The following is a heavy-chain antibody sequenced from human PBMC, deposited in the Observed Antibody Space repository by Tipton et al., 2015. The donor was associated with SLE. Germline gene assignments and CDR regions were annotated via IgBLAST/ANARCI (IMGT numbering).Heavy chain of an antibody. J-gene: IGHJ4*02. CDR2: IYYSGSI. CDR3: ARHYDFLSGFDY. D-gene: IGHD3-3*01. CDR1: GGSISSGDHY. Sequence: TLSLTCTVSGGSISSGDHYWSWIRQPPGKGLEWIGYIYYSGSINYNPSLKSRVTISVDTSKNQFSLSLSSVTEADTALYYCARHYDFLSGFDYWGQGTLVTVSS. V-gene: IGHV4-30-4*02.